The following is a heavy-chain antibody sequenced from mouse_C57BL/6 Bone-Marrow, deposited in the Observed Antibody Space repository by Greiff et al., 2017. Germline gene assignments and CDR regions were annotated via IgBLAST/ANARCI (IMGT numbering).Heavy chain of an antibody. Sequence: QVQLQQSGAELVKPGASVKISCKASGYAFSSDWLNWVKQRPGKGLEWIGQIYHGDGDTNYNGKFKGKATLTADKSSSTAYMQLSSLTSEGSAVYFCARGDYGRDYWGQGTTRKV. CDR2: IYHGDGDT. D-gene: IGHD1-1*01. V-gene: IGHV1-80*01. CDR3: ARGDYGRDY. CDR1: GYAFSSDW. J-gene: IGHJ2*01.